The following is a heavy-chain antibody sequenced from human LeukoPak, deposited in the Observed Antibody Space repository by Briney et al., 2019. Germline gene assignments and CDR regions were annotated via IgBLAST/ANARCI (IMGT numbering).Heavy chain of an antibody. D-gene: IGHD6-25*01. V-gene: IGHV4-59*01. J-gene: IGHJ3*02. CDR1: GGSISSYY. CDR2: IYYSGST. CDR3: PRVDPRPDAFDI. Sequence: SETLSLTCTVSGGSISSYYWSWIRQPPGKGLEWIGYIYYSGSTNYNPSLKSRVTISVDTSKNQFSLKLSSVTAADTAVYYCPRVDPRPDAFDIWGQGTMVTVSS.